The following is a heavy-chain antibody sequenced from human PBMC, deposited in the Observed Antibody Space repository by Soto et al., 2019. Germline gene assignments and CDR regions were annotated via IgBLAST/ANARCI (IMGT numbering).Heavy chain of an antibody. CDR2: ISSSGVIT. CDR1: GFTFSDYA. Sequence: EVQLLESGGGLVQPGRSLRLSCAASGFTFSDYAMSWVRQAPGKGLEWVSAISSSGVITAYADSVKGRFTISRDSFKNMLYLQMNNLIAEDTAVYYCAEDGGPPSFWGQGTLVTVCS. V-gene: IGHV3-23*01. CDR3: AEDGGPPSF. J-gene: IGHJ4*02. D-gene: IGHD3-16*02.